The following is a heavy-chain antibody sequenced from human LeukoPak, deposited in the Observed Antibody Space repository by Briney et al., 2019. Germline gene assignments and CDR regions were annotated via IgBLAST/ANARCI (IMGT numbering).Heavy chain of an antibody. Sequence: GGSLRLSCAASGFTFSSYSMYWVRQAPGKGLEWVSSISSSSSYIYYADSVKGRFTISRDNAKNSLYLQMNSLRAEDTAVYYCARDGYDSSGYYPPGDAFDIWGQGTMVTVSS. J-gene: IGHJ3*02. CDR1: GFTFSSYS. CDR3: ARDGYDSSGYYPPGDAFDI. D-gene: IGHD3-22*01. CDR2: ISSSSSYI. V-gene: IGHV3-21*01.